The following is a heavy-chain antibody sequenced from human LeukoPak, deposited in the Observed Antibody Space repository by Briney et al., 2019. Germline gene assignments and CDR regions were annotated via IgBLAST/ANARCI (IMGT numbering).Heavy chain of an antibody. CDR3: ARVFHDSSGYYPYYFDY. CDR2: IIPIFGTA. Sequence: SVKVSCKASGGTFSIYAISWVRQAPGQGLEWMGGIIPIFGTANCAQKFQGRVTITADESTSTAYMELSSLRSEDTAVYYCARVFHDSSGYYPYYFDYWGQGTLVPVSS. CDR1: GGTFSIYA. V-gene: IGHV1-69*13. J-gene: IGHJ4*02. D-gene: IGHD3-22*01.